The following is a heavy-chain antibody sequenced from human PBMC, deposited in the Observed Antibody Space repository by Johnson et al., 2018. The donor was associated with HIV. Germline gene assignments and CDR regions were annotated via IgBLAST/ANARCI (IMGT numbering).Heavy chain of an antibody. V-gene: IGHV3-43*01. CDR2: IGWDGGSR. J-gene: IGHJ3*02. CDR3: AKAQGSLPVEIYAFDI. CDR1: GFTFDAYT. D-gene: IGHD1-26*01. Sequence: DVQVVESGGVVAQIGGSLRLSCAASGFTFDAYTMYWVRQPPGKGLEWVSLIGWDGGSRYYGDSVTGRFTISRDNSKNSLYLQMNSLRTEDTALYYCAKAQGSLPVEIYAFDIWGQGTMVTVSS.